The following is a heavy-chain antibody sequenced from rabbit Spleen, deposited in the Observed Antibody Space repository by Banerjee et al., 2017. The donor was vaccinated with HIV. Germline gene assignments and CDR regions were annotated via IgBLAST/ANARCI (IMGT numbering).Heavy chain of an antibody. D-gene: IGHD7-1*01. CDR2: IWTNNDST. V-gene: IGHV1S45*01. Sequence: QEQLEESGGDLVKPEGSLTLPCTASGFSFNNQYVMCWVRQAPGKGLEWIACIWTNNDSTYYASWAKGRFTISKTSSTTVTLQMPSLTAADTATYFCASDGGVGFGYRRLNLWGPGTLVTVS. CDR3: ASDGGVGFGYRRLNL. CDR1: GFSFNNQYV. J-gene: IGHJ4*01.